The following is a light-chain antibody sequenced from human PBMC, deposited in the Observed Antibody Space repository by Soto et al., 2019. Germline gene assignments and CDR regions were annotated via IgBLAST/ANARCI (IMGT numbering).Light chain of an antibody. CDR3: SSYTSSSTPC. Sequence: QSVLTQPASVSGSPGQSITISCTGTSSVVGGYNYVSWYQQHPGKAPKLMIYDVSNRPSGVSNRFSGSKSGNTASLTISGLQAEDEADYYCSSYTSSSTPCFGTGTKVTVL. CDR2: DVS. V-gene: IGLV2-14*01. J-gene: IGLJ1*01. CDR1: SSVVGGYNY.